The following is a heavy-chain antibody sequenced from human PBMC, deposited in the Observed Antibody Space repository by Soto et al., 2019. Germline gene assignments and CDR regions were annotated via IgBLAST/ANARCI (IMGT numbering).Heavy chain of an antibody. CDR2: MNPNSGST. J-gene: IGHJ4*02. Sequence: QVQLVQSGAEVKKPGASVKVSCKASGYTFTNHDINWVRQATGQGLEWLGWMNPNSGSTGYAQRFQGRITLTRSPYITTAYMEMSSLRSEDTAVYYCAKFVGNEPFDHWGQGTLVTVSS. CDR1: GYTFTNHD. D-gene: IGHD2-21*01. CDR3: AKFVGNEPFDH. V-gene: IGHV1-8*01.